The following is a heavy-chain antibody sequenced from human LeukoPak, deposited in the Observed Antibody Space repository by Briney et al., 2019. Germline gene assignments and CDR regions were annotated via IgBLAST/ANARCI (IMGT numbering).Heavy chain of an antibody. Sequence: SETLSLTCTVSGFSISHGYYWGWIRQPPGKGLEWIGEINHSGSTNYNPSLKSRVTISVDTSKNQFSLKLSSVTAADTAVYYCARVGLWFGELFFYRGTRGYFDYWGQGTLVTVSS. D-gene: IGHD3-10*01. CDR1: GFSISHGYY. CDR2: INHSGST. J-gene: IGHJ4*02. V-gene: IGHV4-34*01. CDR3: ARVGLWFGELFFYRGTRGYFDY.